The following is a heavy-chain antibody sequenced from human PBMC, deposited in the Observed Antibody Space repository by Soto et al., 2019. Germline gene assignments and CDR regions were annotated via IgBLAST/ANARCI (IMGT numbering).Heavy chain of an antibody. CDR3: AAPYGSGSYYNGFDY. J-gene: IGHJ4*02. CDR1: GGTFSSYA. V-gene: IGHV1-69*12. Sequence: QVQLVQSGAEVKKPGSSVKVSCKASGGTFSSYAISWVRQAPGQGLEWMGGIIPIFGTANYAQKFQGRVTITAYESTSAADMELSSLISEDTAVYYCAAPYGSGSYYNGFDYWGQGTLVTVSS. CDR2: IIPIFGTA. D-gene: IGHD3-10*01.